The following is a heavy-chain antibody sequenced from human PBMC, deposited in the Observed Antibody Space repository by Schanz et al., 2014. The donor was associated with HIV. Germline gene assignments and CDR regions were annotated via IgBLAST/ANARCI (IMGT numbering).Heavy chain of an antibody. Sequence: VQLLESGGGLVQPGGSLRLSCVASGFTFNNYAMTWVRQAPGKGLEWVSSISESGGRSYYADSVNGRFTISRDNFKNTLYLQMTTLRIDDTAVYYCAKPEYDSRGNSQSHFDYWGQGTLVTVSS. CDR1: GFTFNNYA. CDR2: ISESGGRS. V-gene: IGHV3-23*01. CDR3: AKPEYDSRGNSQSHFDY. D-gene: IGHD3-22*01. J-gene: IGHJ4*02.